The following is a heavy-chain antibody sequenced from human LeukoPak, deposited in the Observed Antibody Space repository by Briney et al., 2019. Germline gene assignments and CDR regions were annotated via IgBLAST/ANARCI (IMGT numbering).Heavy chain of an antibody. J-gene: IGHJ3*02. Sequence: ASVKVSCKASGYXFTGYYMHWVRQAPGQGPEWMGWINPNNDGTNYAQKFQGRVTMTRDTSISTAYMELSRLRSDDPAVYYCARGLSPESPSAFDIWRRGTMLSVSS. D-gene: IGHD1-14*01. CDR2: INPNNDGT. CDR3: ARGLSPESPSAFDI. CDR1: GYXFTGYY. V-gene: IGHV1-2*02.